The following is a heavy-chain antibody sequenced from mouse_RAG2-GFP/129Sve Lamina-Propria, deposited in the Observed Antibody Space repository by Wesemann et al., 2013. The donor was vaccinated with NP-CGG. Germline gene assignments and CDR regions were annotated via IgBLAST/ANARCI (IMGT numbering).Heavy chain of an antibody. CDR3: ARDWDWYFDV. Sequence: GNGATSYNQKFKGKATLTVDKSSSTAYMQLSSLTSEDSAVYFCARDWDWYFDVWGAGTTVTVSS. V-gene: IGHV1-12*01. CDR2: GNGAT. D-gene: IGHD4-1*01. J-gene: IGHJ1*01.